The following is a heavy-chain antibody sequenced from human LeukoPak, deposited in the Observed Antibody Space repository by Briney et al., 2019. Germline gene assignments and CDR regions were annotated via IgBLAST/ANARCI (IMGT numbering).Heavy chain of an antibody. CDR1: GFAFSDYY. Sequence: GGSLRLSCTGSGFAFSDYYMSWIRQAPGKGLDWVSFISGTGRNTHYADSVKGRCTISRDNAKNSVSLQIDSLRVEDTAVYYCARVSNAGSSWGQGTLVTVSS. CDR3: ARVSNAGSS. V-gene: IGHV3-11*01. CDR2: ISGTGRNT. D-gene: IGHD3-16*01. J-gene: IGHJ5*02.